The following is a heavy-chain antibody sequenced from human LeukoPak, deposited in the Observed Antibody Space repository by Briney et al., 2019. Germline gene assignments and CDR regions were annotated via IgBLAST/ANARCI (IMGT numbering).Heavy chain of an antibody. CDR1: GFSFNNHA. CDR3: AKVAWLGTVASYYFDS. J-gene: IGHJ4*02. D-gene: IGHD4-23*01. Sequence: GGPLRLSCAASGFSFNNHAMSWVGQAHGKGLAWVSAIRSGGDTTYYADSVKGRFTISRDNSKNMVYLQMNSLRADDTAVYYCAKVAWLGTVASYYFDSWGQGTQVTVSS. V-gene: IGHV3-23*01. CDR2: IRSGGDTT.